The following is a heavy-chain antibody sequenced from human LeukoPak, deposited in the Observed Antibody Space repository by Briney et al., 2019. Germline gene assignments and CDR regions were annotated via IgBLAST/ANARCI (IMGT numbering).Heavy chain of an antibody. J-gene: IGHJ4*02. D-gene: IGHD3-9*01. V-gene: IGHV3-74*01. CDR3: VSEGVVRDFDWTY. Sequence: QPGGSLRLSCAASGFTFSRYWMHWVRQAPGKGLVWVSRIKNDGSSTRYADSVKGRFTISRDNAKNMLYLQMNSLRAEDTAVYYCVSEGVVRDFDWTYWGQGSLVTVSS. CDR2: IKNDGSST. CDR1: GFTFSRYW.